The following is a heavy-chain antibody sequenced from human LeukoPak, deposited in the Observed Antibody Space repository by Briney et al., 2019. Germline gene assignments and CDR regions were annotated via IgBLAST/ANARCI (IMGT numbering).Heavy chain of an antibody. D-gene: IGHD1-26*01. CDR3: ARMGVGHTGLDF. J-gene: IGHJ4*02. Sequence: PGGSLRLSCAASGFGFSNYWMHWVRQAPGKGLVWVSRIKDDGVGANYADPAKGRFTISRDNAKNTLYLRMTSLRAEDTAVYYCARMGVGHTGLDFWGQGVLVTVSS. CDR2: IKDDGVGA. V-gene: IGHV3-74*01. CDR1: GFGFSNYW.